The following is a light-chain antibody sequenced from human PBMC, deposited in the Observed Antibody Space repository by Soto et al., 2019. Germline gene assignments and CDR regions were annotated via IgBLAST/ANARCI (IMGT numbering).Light chain of an antibody. CDR2: DND. CDR3: ATWNKKLSAWV. V-gene: IGLV1-51*01. Sequence: QSVLTQPPSMSAAPGQKVTISCSGSSSNIGNDYVSWHQHFPRTAPKLRIYDNDKRPSGIPDRFSGSKSGTSATLGITGLQTGDEADYYYATWNKKLSAWVFAGGTKLTVL. CDR1: SSNIGNDY. J-gene: IGLJ3*02.